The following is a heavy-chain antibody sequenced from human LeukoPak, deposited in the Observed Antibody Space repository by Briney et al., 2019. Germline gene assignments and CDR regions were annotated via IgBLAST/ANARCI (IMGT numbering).Heavy chain of an antibody. D-gene: IGHD5-12*01. Sequence: GGSLRLSCAASGFTFSSYWMSWVRQAPGKGLEWVANIKHDGSEKYSVDSVKGRFTISRDNAKNSLYLQMNSLRAEDTAVYFCARDHSDYVRVGLDYWGQGTLVTVSS. J-gene: IGHJ4*02. CDR1: GFTFSSYW. CDR3: ARDHSDYVRVGLDY. V-gene: IGHV3-7*01. CDR2: IKHDGSEK.